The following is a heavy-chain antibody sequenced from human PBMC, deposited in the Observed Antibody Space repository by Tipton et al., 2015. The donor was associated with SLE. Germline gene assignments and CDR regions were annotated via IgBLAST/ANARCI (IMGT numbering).Heavy chain of an antibody. CDR3: AGDTGNDYGDYGDY. Sequence: TLSLTCAVYGGSFSGYYWSWIRQPPGKGLEWIGEINHSGSTNYNPSLKSRVAISVDTSKNQFSLKLSSVTAADTAVYYCAGDTGNDYGDYGDYWGQGTLVTVSS. J-gene: IGHJ4*02. V-gene: IGHV4-34*01. CDR1: GGSFSGYY. CDR2: INHSGST. D-gene: IGHD4-17*01.